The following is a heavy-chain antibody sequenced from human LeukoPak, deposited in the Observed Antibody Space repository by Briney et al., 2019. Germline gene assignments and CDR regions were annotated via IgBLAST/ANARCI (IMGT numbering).Heavy chain of an antibody. Sequence: PGGSLRLSCAASGFTFSSYGMHWVRQAPGKGLEWVAFIQYDGSNEYYADSVKGRFTISRDNSKNTLYLQMNSLRAEDTAVYYCAILATTTVTTTYYFDYWGQGTLVTVSS. J-gene: IGHJ4*02. CDR1: GFTFSSYG. D-gene: IGHD4-17*01. CDR3: AILATTTVTTTYYFDY. CDR2: IQYDGSNE. V-gene: IGHV3-30*02.